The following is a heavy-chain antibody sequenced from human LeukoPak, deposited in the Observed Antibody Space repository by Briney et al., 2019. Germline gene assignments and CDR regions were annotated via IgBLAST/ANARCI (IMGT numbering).Heavy chain of an antibody. CDR1: GFTFSSHR. J-gene: IGHJ6*03. V-gene: IGHV3-7*01. D-gene: IGHD6-19*01. Sequence: GGSLRLSCAASGFTFSSHRMSWVRQAPGKGLEWVANIKKDGSEKYYVDSVKGRFTISRDNAKTSLYLQMNSLRAEDTAVYFCAKGSKAVLFTRDHYMDVWGKGTTVTISS. CDR3: AKGSKAVLFTRDHYMDV. CDR2: IKKDGSEK.